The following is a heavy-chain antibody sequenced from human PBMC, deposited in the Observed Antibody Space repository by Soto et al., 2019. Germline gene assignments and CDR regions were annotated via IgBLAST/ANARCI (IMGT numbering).Heavy chain of an antibody. CDR2: VNYRGNS. J-gene: IGHJ4*02. Sequence: QLQLQESVPGLVKPSETLSLSYTVSGDSVISDHYYWAWVRQPPGKGLEWIGNVNYRGNSYQNPSLKSRATITVDTSTNQVSLKLTSVTAADTSVYYCARQGGNKFDYWGQGTLGTVSS. V-gene: IGHV4-39*01. CDR1: GDSVISDHYY. D-gene: IGHD3-16*01. CDR3: ARQGGNKFDY.